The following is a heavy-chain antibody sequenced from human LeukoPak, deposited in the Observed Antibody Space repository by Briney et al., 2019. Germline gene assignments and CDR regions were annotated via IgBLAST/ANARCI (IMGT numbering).Heavy chain of an antibody. J-gene: IGHJ4*02. CDR2: IYYSGST. CDR1: GGSISSGDYY. CDR3: ARASMIVVVIDY. V-gene: IGHV4-30-4*01. Sequence: PSETLSLTCTVSGGSISSGDYYWSWIRQPPGKGLGWIGYIYYSGSTYNPSLKSRVTISVDTSKNQFSLKLSSVTAADTAVYYCARASMIVVVIDYWGQGTLVTVSS. D-gene: IGHD3-22*01.